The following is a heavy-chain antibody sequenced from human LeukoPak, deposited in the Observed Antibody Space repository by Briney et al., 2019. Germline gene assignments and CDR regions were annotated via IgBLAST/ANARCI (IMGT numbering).Heavy chain of an antibody. D-gene: IGHD6-13*01. CDR3: ARDRAAPEYSSSWYN. Sequence: PSETLSLTCTVSGGSISSSSYYWGWIRQPPGKGLEWIGSIYYSGSTYYNPSLKSRVTISVDTSKNQFSLKLSSVTAADTAVYYCARDRAAPEYSSSWYNWGQGTLVTVSS. J-gene: IGHJ4*02. CDR1: GGSISSSSYY. V-gene: IGHV4-39*07. CDR2: IYYSGST.